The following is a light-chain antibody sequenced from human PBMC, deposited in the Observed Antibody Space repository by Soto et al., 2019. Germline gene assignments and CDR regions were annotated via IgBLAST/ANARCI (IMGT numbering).Light chain of an antibody. CDR1: QSVFYSSNNKNY. CDR3: QQYYSTRT. CDR2: WAS. V-gene: IGKV4-1*01. Sequence: DIVMTQSPDSLAVSLGERATINCKSSQSVFYSSNNKNYLAWYQQKPGQPRKLLIYWASTRESGVPDRVSGSGAGTDFTLAISSLQAEDVAGYNCQQYYSTRTFGQGTKVDIK. J-gene: IGKJ1*01.